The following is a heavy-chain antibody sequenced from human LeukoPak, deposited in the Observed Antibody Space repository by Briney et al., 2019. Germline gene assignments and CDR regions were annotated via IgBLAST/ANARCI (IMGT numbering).Heavy chain of an antibody. D-gene: IGHD2-21*02. CDR1: GYTFTGYY. Sequence: GASVKVSCKASGYTFTGYYMHWVRQAPGQGLEWMGWINPNSGGTNYAQKLQGRVTMTTDTSTSTAYMELRSLRSDDTAVYYCARDRGGAQYCGGDCSYYFDYWGQGTLVTVSS. CDR3: ARDRGGAQYCGGDCSYYFDY. V-gene: IGHV1-2*02. CDR2: INPNSGGT. J-gene: IGHJ4*02.